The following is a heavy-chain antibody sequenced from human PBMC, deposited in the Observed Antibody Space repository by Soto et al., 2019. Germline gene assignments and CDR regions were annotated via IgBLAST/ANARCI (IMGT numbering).Heavy chain of an antibody. D-gene: IGHD6-13*01. Sequence: QVQLVESGGGGVQPGRSLRLSCAASGFSFSTYCMHWFRQAPGKGLEWVAVMSVDGSKEKYADSVKGRFTISRDNSKNTLYLQMNSLRAEDTAVYYCANGNHSTSWNFDNCGQGTLVTVSS. CDR2: MSVDGSKE. J-gene: IGHJ4*02. V-gene: IGHV3-30*18. CDR3: ANGNHSTSWNFDN. CDR1: GFSFSTYC.